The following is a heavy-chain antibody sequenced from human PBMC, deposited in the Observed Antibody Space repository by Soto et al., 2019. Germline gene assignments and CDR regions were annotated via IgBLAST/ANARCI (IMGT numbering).Heavy chain of an antibody. CDR2: IYVGDSDT. CDR3: ARYGYRRVDS. Sequence: GESLKISCKGSGYSFSSYWIGWVRQVPGKGLEGMGIIYVGDSDTRYSPSFEGQVTISADNSISTPYLQWSSLEASATAMYYCARYGYRRVDSLGQVTLVTVCS. J-gene: IGHJ4*02. V-gene: IGHV5-51*01. CDR1: GYSFSSYW. D-gene: IGHD5-12*01.